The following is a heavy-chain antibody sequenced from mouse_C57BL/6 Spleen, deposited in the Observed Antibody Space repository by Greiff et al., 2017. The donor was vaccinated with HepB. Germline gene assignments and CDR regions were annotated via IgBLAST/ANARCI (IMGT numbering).Heavy chain of an antibody. V-gene: IGHV1-59*01. CDR2: IDPSDSYT. Sequence: QVQLQQPGAELVRPGTSVKLSCKASGYTFTSYWMHWVKQRPGQGLEWIGVIDPSDSYTNYNQKFKGKATLTVDTSSSTAYMQLSSLTSEDSAVYYCARGGDYDVGFAYWGQGTLVTVSA. CDR1: GYTFTSYW. CDR3: ARGGDYDVGFAY. J-gene: IGHJ3*01. D-gene: IGHD2-4*01.